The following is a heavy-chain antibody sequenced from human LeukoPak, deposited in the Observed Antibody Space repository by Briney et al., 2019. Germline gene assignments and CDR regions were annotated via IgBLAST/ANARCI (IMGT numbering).Heavy chain of an antibody. J-gene: IGHJ4*02. CDR1: GGSFSGYY. D-gene: IGHD6-13*01. V-gene: IGHV4-34*01. CDR3: AREVEAAGAFDY. Sequence: SETLSLTCAVYGGSFSGYYWSWIRQPPGKGLEWIGEINHSGSTNYNPSLKSRVTISVDTSKNQFSLKLSSVTAADTAVYYCAREVEAAGAFDYWGQGTLVTVSS. CDR2: INHSGST.